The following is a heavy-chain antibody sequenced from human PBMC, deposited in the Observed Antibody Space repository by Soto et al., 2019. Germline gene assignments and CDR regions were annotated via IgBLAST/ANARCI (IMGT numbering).Heavy chain of an antibody. CDR2: IDPSDSYT. V-gene: IGHV5-10-1*01. CDR3: ARHKSIAARRYYYGMDG. Sequence: GESLKISCKGSGYSFTSYWISWVRQMPGKGLEWMGRIDPSDSYTNYSPSFQGHVTISADKSISTAYLQWSSLKASDTAMYYCARHKSIAARRYYYGMDGWGQGTTVTVSS. D-gene: IGHD6-6*01. CDR1: GYSFTSYW. J-gene: IGHJ6*02.